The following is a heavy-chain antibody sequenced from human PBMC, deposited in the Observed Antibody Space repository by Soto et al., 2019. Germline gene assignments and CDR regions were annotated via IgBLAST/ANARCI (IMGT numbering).Heavy chain of an antibody. CDR3: AKDFPEATGAFDI. CDR2: ISYDGSNK. D-gene: IGHD1-26*01. Sequence: QVQLVESGGGVVQPGRSLRLSCAASGFTFSSYGMHWVRQAPGKGLEWVAVISYDGSNKYYADSVKGRFTISRDNSKNTLYLQMNSLRAEDTAVYYCAKDFPEATGAFDIWGQGTMVTVSS. CDR1: GFTFSSYG. V-gene: IGHV3-30*18. J-gene: IGHJ3*02.